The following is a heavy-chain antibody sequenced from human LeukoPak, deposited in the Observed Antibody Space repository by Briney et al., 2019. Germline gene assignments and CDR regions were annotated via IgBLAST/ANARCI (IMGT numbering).Heavy chain of an antibody. CDR3: ARGPHAVEDYDIDY. Sequence: SETLSLTCAVYGGSFSGYYWSWIRQPPGRGLEWIREINHSGSTNYNPSLKSRVTISVDTSKNQFSLKLSSVTAADTAVYYCARGPHAVEDYDIDYWGQGTLVTVSS. CDR2: INHSGST. D-gene: IGHD4-17*01. V-gene: IGHV4-34*01. J-gene: IGHJ4*02. CDR1: GGSFSGYY.